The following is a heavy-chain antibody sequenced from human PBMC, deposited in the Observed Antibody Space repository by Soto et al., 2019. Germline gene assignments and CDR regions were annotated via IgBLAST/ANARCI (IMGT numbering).Heavy chain of an antibody. CDR1: GFTFSTFG. V-gene: IGHV3-30*18. D-gene: IGHD4-17*01. CDR3: AKALQAYGDYDYYCYGLDV. CDR2: ISYDGNNK. Sequence: QLVESGGGVVPPGASLRLSCAASGFTFSTFGMHWVRQTPGKGLEWVAVISYDGNNKVYADSVKGRFTISRDNFKNTVDLVMNNLNVDDTAVYYCAKALQAYGDYDYYCYGLDVWGQGATVSVSS. J-gene: IGHJ6*02.